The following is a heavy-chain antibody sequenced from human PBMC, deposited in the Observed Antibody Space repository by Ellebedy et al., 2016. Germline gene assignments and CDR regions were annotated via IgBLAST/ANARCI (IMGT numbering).Heavy chain of an antibody. CDR1: GGSVSSVVYF. Sequence: SETLSLTCTVSGGSVSSVVYFWGWIRQPPGKGLEWIGTSYHNGRAYYNPSLKSRVSISEDTSKNQFSLKLTSVTAADTAVYYCARFIFADDAWADHWGQGTLVTVSS. D-gene: IGHD3-16*01. V-gene: IGHV4-39*01. CDR3: ARFIFADDAWADH. J-gene: IGHJ4*02. CDR2: SYHNGRA.